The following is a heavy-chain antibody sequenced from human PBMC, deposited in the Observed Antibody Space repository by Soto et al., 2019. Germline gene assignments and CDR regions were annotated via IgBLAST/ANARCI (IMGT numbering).Heavy chain of an antibody. CDR1: GGTISSYA. CDR2: IIPIFGTA. J-gene: IGHJ4*02. CDR3: ARVATNWNVLYYFDY. V-gene: IGHV1-69*01. D-gene: IGHD1-20*01. Sequence: QVQLVQSGAEVKKPGSSVKVSCKASGGTISSYAISWVRQAPGQGLEWMGGIIPIFGTANYAQKFQGRVTITADESTSTAYMELSSLRSEDTAVYYCARVATNWNVLYYFDYWGQGTLVTVSS.